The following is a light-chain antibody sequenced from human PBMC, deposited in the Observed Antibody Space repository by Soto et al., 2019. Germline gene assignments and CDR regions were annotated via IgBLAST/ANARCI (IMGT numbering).Light chain of an antibody. Sequence: EIVMKQSPATLSVSQGERATLSCRASQSVSNNLAWYQQKPGQAPRLLIYAASTRATGIPARFSGSGSGTEFTLTISSLQSEDFAVYYCQQYNNWPPWTFGQVTKVDI. CDR2: AAS. CDR3: QQYNNWPPWT. J-gene: IGKJ1*01. CDR1: QSVSNN. V-gene: IGKV3-15*01.